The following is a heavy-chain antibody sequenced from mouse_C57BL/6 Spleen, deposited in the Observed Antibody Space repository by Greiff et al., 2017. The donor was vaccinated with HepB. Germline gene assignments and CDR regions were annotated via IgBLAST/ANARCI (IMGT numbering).Heavy chain of an antibody. CDR2: ISSGSSTI. CDR1: GFTFSDYG. V-gene: IGHV5-17*01. CDR3: ARRAMDY. J-gene: IGHJ4*01. Sequence: DVHLVESGGGLVKPGGSLKLTCAASGFTFSDYGMHWVRQAPEKGLEWVAYISSGSSTIYYADTVKGRFTISRDNAKNTLFLQMTSLRSEDTAMYYCARRAMDYWGQGTSVTVSS.